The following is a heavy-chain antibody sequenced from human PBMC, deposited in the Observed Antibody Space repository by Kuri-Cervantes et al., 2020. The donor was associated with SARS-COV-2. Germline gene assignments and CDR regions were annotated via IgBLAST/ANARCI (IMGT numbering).Heavy chain of an antibody. Sequence: GESLKISCAASGFTFSSYSMNWVRQAPGKGLEWVSSISSSSSYIYYADSVKGRFTISRDNAKNSLYLQMNSLRAEDTAVYYCARFTEYSSSLLDYWGQGTLVTVSS. D-gene: IGHD6-6*01. CDR2: ISSSSSYI. V-gene: IGHV3-21*01. CDR3: ARFTEYSSSLLDY. CDR1: GFTFSSYS. J-gene: IGHJ4*02.